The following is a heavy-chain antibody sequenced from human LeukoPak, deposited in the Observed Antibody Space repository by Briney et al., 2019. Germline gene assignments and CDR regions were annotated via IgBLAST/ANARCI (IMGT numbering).Heavy chain of an antibody. J-gene: IGHJ3*02. Sequence: ASVKVSCKASGYTFTSYYMHWVRQAPGQGLEWMGIINPSGGSTSYAQKFQGRVTMTRDTSTSTVYMELSSLRSEDTAVYYCAKHYLYDSSGYGDAFDIWGQGTMVTVSS. D-gene: IGHD3-22*01. CDR3: AKHYLYDSSGYGDAFDI. V-gene: IGHV1-46*01. CDR2: INPSGGST. CDR1: GYTFTSYY.